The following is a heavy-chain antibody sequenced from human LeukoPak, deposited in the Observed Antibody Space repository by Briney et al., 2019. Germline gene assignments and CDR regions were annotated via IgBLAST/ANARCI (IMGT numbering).Heavy chain of an antibody. V-gene: IGHV1-2*02. CDR3: AGPNYYDTSGYYYALGY. CDR1: GYTFTGYY. J-gene: IGHJ4*02. Sequence: ASVKVSCKASGYTFTGYYMHWVRQAPGQGLEWMGWITPNSGGTKYAQKFQGRVTMTRDTSISTVYMELSRLRSDDTAMYYCAGPNYYDTSGYYYALGYWGQGTLVTVSS. CDR2: ITPNSGGT. D-gene: IGHD3-22*01.